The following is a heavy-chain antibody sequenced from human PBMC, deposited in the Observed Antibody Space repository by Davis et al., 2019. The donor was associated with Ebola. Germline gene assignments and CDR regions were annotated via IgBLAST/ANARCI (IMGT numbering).Heavy chain of an antibody. CDR2: ISGSGGST. CDR3: AKRGRIAAAGLDY. J-gene: IGHJ4*02. Sequence: GESLKISCAASGFTFSSYGMHWVRQAPGKGLEWVSAISGSGGSTYYADSVKGRFTISRDNSKNTLYLQMNSLRAEDTAVYYCAKRGRIAAAGLDYWGQGTLVTVSS. V-gene: IGHV3-23*01. D-gene: IGHD6-13*01. CDR1: GFTFSSYG.